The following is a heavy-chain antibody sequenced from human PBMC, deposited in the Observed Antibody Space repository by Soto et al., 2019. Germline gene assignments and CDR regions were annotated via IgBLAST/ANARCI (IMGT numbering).Heavy chain of an antibody. J-gene: IGHJ6*02. V-gene: IGHV1-18*01. Sequence: ASVKVSCKASGYTFTSYGISWVRQAPGQGLEWMGWISAYNGNTNYAQKLQGRVTMTTDTSTSTAYMELRSLRSDDTAVYYCARWVVVVTAITSYYYYGMDVWGQGTTVTVSS. CDR2: ISAYNGNT. CDR3: ARWVVVVTAITSYYYYGMDV. D-gene: IGHD2-21*02. CDR1: GYTFTSYG.